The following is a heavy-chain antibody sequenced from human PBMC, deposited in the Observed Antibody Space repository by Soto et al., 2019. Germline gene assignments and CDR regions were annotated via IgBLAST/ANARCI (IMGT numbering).Heavy chain of an antibody. Sequence: PSETLSLTCTVPDDAISNSGYYWNWICQCPGKGLEWIASIDYSVSTYYNPSLKSRVVISANTSKHLFSLKLRSVTAAATSLCFCRRAGPYCYGFDVWGQGTTVTVSS. CDR3: RRAGPYCYGFDV. CDR2: IDYSVST. CDR1: DDAISNSGYY. J-gene: IGHJ6*02. V-gene: IGHV4-30-4*01.